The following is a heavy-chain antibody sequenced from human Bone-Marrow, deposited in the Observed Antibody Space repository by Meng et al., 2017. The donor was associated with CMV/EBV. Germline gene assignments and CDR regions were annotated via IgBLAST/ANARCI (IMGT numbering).Heavy chain of an antibody. CDR2: ISYDGSNK. CDR3: ARDRVPDYYYYYGMDV. CDR1: GFTFSSYA. J-gene: IGHJ6*01. Sequence: GESLKISCAASGFTFSSYAMHWVRQAPGKGLEWVAVISYDGSNKYYADSVKGRFTISRDNSKNTLYLQMNSLRAEDTAVYYCARDRVPDYYYYYGMDVWGQGTTVTVYS. D-gene: IGHD2-2*01. V-gene: IGHV3-30*04.